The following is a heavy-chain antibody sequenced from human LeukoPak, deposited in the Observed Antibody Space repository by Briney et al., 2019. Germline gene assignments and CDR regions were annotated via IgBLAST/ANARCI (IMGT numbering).Heavy chain of an antibody. D-gene: IGHD1-26*01. CDR2: ISAYNGNT. CDR1: GYTFTSYA. Sequence: GASVKVSCKASGYTFTSYAISWVRQAPGQGLEWMGWISAYNGNTNYAQKLQGRVTMTTDTSTSTAYMELRSLRSDDTALYYCARVKSGGTYYWFDPWGQGPLVTVSS. J-gene: IGHJ5*02. CDR3: ARVKSGGTYYWFDP. V-gene: IGHV1-18*01.